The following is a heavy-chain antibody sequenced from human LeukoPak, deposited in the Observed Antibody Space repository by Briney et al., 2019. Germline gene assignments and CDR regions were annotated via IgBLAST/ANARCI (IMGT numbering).Heavy chain of an antibody. V-gene: IGHV3-21*01. CDR2: ISGCRSDI. D-gene: IGHD2-15*01. CDR3: ARAMDYSYYFDY. CDR1: GVIFSTYN. J-gene: IGHJ4*02. Sequence: GGCLRLSCAASGVIFSTYNMNWGREAPGKGLGWGSCISGCRSDIFYADSVKGRFPISRDNAKNSLYLQMNSLRAEDTAVYYCARAMDYSYYFDYWGQGTLVTVSS.